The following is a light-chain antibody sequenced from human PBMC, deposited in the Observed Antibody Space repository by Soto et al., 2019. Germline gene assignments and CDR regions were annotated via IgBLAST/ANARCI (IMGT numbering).Light chain of an antibody. CDR3: CSYTTNSALV. J-gene: IGLJ2*01. V-gene: IGLV2-14*01. Sequence: QSALTQPDSVSGSPGQSITISCTGTSSDVGGYDYVSWYQQHPDKAPKLMIYDVSNRPSGVSNRFSGSKSGNTASLTISGLQAEDEADYYCCSYTTNSALVFGGGTKVTVL. CDR2: DVS. CDR1: SSDVGGYDY.